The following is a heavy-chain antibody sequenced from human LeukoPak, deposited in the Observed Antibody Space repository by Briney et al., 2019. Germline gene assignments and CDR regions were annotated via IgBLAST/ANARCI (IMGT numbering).Heavy chain of an antibody. CDR3: AEDPLRGYSYGGGY. D-gene: IGHD5-18*01. V-gene: IGHV3-21*01. J-gene: IGHJ4*02. CDR1: GFTFSGYS. CDR2: ISRSSSCI. Sequence: GGSLRLSCAASGFTFSGYSMNWVRQAPGKGLEWVSFISRSSSCIYYADSVKGRFTISRDNSKNSLYLQMNSLRAEDTAMYYCAEDPLRGYSYGGGYSGQGSLVTASS.